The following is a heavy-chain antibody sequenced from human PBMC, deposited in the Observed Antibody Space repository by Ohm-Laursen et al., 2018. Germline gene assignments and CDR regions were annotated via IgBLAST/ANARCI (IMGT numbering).Heavy chain of an antibody. CDR1: GYTFTNYY. CDR2: INTGGGST. J-gene: IGHJ4*02. CDR3: ARGQPVDC. V-gene: IGHV1-46*01. Sequence: ASVKVSCKASGYTFTNYYMHWVRQAPGQGLEWMGIINTGGGSTSHAQKFQGRVTMTRNTSTSTVYMELSSLRSEDPAMYYCARGQPVDCWGQGTLVTVSS.